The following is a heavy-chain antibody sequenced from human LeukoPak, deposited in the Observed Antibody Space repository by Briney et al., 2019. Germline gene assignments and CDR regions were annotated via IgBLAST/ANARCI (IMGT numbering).Heavy chain of an antibody. CDR3: TTTYYYDSSGYV. CDR2: IRSKANSYAT. J-gene: IGHJ4*02. Sequence: PGGSLRLSCAASGFTFSGSAMHWVRQASGEGLEWVGRIRSKANSYATAYAASVKGRFTISRDDSKNTAYLQMNSLKTEDTAVYYCTTTYYYDSSGYVWGQGTLVTVSS. CDR1: GFTFSGSA. V-gene: IGHV3-73*01. D-gene: IGHD3-22*01.